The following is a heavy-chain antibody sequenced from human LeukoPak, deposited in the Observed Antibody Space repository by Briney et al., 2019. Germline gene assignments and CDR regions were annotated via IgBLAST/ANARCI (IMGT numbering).Heavy chain of an antibody. CDR3: ARAPYYDFWSGYYYYYYYMDV. D-gene: IGHD3-3*01. V-gene: IGHV3-21*01. Sequence: GGSLRLSCAASGFTFSSYSMNWARQAPGKGLEWVSSVSSSSSYIYYADSVKGRFTISRDNAKNSLYLQMNSLRAEDTAVYYCARAPYYDFWSGYYYYYYYMDVWGKGTTVTVSS. CDR2: VSSSSSYI. CDR1: GFTFSSYS. J-gene: IGHJ6*03.